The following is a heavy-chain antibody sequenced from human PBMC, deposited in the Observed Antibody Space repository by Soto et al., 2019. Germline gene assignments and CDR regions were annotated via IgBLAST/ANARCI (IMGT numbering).Heavy chain of an antibody. V-gene: IGHV4-59*01. CDR3: ARSVAVPGAHIDY. J-gene: IGHJ4*02. CDR2: VYYTGST. Sequence: SETLSLTCTVSGGSISGSYWSWIRQSPGKGLEWLGYVYYTGSTNYSPSLRSRVSISVDTSKNEFSLRLSSVTAADTAVYFCARSVAVPGAHIDYWGQGTQVTVSS. D-gene: IGHD6-19*01. CDR1: GGSISGSY.